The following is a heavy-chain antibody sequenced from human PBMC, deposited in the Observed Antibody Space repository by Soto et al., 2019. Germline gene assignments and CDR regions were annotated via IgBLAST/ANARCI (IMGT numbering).Heavy chain of an antibody. CDR1: GFTFSSYG. CDR2: ISYDGSNK. J-gene: IGHJ4*02. Sequence: QVQLVESGGGVVQPGRSLRLSCAASGFTFSSYGMHWVRQAPGKGLEWVAVISYDGSNKYYADSVKGRFTNSRDNSKNTLYLQRNSLRAEDTAVYYCASGDYCSGSSYSLDYWGQGTLVTVSS. CDR3: ASGDYCSGSSYSLDY. V-gene: IGHV3-30*03. D-gene: IGHD3-10*01.